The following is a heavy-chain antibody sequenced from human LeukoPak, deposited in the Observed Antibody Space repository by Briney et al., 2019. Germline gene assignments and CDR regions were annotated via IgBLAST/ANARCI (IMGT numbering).Heavy chain of an antibody. CDR2: MNPNSGNT. J-gene: IGHJ5*02. CDR3: AGDILTGSLDNWFDP. D-gene: IGHD3-9*01. CDR1: GYTFTSYG. V-gene: IGHV1-8*02. Sequence: ASVKVSCKASGYTFTSYGINWVRQATGQGLEWMGWMNPNSGNTGYAQKFQGRVTMTRNTSISTAYMELSSLRSEDTAVYYCAGDILTGSLDNWFDPWGQGTLVTVSS.